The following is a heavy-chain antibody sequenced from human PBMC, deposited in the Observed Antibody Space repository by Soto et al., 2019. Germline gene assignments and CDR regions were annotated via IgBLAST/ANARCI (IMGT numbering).Heavy chain of an antibody. D-gene: IGHD1-20*01. V-gene: IGHV3-15*01. J-gene: IGHJ4*02. CDR3: STKTTGITTNEPGY. CDR1: GFTFSNAW. Sequence: GGSLRLSCAASGFTFSNAWMTWVRQAPGKGLEWVGRIKSKTDGGTTEYAAAVKGRFTISREDSKNTVYLHMNGLEAEDTAVYYCSTKTTGITTNEPGYWGQGTLVTVSS. CDR2: IKSKTDGGTT.